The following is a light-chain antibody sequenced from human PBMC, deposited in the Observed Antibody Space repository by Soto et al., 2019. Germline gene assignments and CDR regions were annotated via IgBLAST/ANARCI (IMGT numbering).Light chain of an antibody. CDR1: QSVSSIY. Sequence: EIVLTQSPGTLSLSAGERATLSCRASQSVSSIYLAWYQQKPGQAPSLLIYATSSRATGIPDRFSGSGSGTDFSLTISRLEPEDFAVYYCQQYGSSPITFGQGTRLDIK. CDR2: ATS. CDR3: QQYGSSPIT. V-gene: IGKV3-20*01. J-gene: IGKJ5*01.